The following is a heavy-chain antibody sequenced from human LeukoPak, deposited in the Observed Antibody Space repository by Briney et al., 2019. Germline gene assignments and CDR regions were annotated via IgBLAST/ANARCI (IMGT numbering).Heavy chain of an antibody. Sequence: PGSSVKVSCKASGSTFSSYAISWVRQAPGQGLEWMERIIPILGIANYAQKFQGRVTITADKSTSTAYMELSSLRSEDTAVYYCARAIQLWTSYYFDYWGQGTLVTVSS. CDR2: IIPILGIA. CDR1: GSTFSSYA. J-gene: IGHJ4*02. D-gene: IGHD5-18*01. CDR3: ARAIQLWTSYYFDY. V-gene: IGHV1-69*04.